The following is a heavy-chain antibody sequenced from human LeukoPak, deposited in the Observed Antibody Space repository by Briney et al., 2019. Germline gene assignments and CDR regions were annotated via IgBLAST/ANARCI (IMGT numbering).Heavy chain of an antibody. CDR3: ARVWAPGDPSDY. V-gene: IGHV4-59*01. Sequence: PSETLSLTCTVSGGSISSYYWSWIRQPPGKGLEWIGYIYYSGSTNYNPSLKSRVTISVDTSKNQFSLKLSSVTAADTAVYYCARVWAPGDPSDYWGQGTLVTVSS. CDR1: GGSISSYY. D-gene: IGHD7-27*01. J-gene: IGHJ4*02. CDR2: IYYSGST.